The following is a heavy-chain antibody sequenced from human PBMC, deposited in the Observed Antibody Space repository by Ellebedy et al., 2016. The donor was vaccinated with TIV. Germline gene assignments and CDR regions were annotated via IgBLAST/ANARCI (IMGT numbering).Heavy chain of an antibody. D-gene: IGHD5-18*01. CDR1: GGSFSGYY. CDR2: INHSGST. Sequence: SETLSLXXAVYGGSFSGYYWSWIRQPPGKGLEWIGEINHSGSTNYNPSLKSRVTISVDTSKNQFSLKPSSVTAADTAVYYCARGSKVVRGYSYGYGWFDPWGQGTLVTVSS. J-gene: IGHJ5*02. CDR3: ARGSKVVRGYSYGYGWFDP. V-gene: IGHV4-34*01.